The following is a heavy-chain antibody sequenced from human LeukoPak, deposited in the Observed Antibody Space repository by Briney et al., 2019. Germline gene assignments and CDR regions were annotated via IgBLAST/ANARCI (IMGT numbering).Heavy chain of an antibody. CDR3: ARVCRDGYNLTYYFDY. Sequence: PSETLSLTCTVSGYSISSGYYWGWIRQPPGKGLEWIGSIYHSGSTYYNPSLKSRVTISVDTSKNQFSLKLSSVTAADTAVYYCARVCRDGYNLTYYFDYWGQGTLVTVSS. J-gene: IGHJ4*02. CDR1: GYSISSGYY. CDR2: IYHSGST. V-gene: IGHV4-38-2*02. D-gene: IGHD5-24*01.